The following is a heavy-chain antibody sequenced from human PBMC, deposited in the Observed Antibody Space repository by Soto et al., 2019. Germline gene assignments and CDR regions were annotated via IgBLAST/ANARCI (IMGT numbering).Heavy chain of an antibody. CDR2: INAGNGNT. D-gene: IGHD3-9*01. CDR1: GYTFTSYA. CDR3: ARPGLRYFEWLLDAFDI. V-gene: IGHV1-3*01. Sequence: ASVKVSCKASGYTFTSYAMHWVRQAPGQRLEWMGWINAGNGNTKYSQKFQGRVTITRDTSASTAYMELSSLRSEDTAVYYCARPGLRYFEWLLDAFDIWGQGTMVTVSS. J-gene: IGHJ3*02.